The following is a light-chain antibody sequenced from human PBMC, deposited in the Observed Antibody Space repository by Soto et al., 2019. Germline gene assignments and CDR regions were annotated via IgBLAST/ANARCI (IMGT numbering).Light chain of an antibody. V-gene: IGLV1-44*01. Sequence: HFMLTQSPSASGTPGQRVTISCSGSSSNIGSNTVNWYQQLPGTAPKLLIYSNNQRPSGVPDRFSGSKSGTSASLAISGLQSEDEADYYCAAWDDSLNGHVVFGGGTKLTVL. CDR1: SSNIGSNT. CDR2: SNN. CDR3: AAWDDSLNGHVV. J-gene: IGLJ2*01.